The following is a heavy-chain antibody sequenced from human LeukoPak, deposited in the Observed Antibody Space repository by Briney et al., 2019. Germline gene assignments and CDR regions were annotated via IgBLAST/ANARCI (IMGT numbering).Heavy chain of an antibody. CDR3: ARLILSGDYSVYYFDY. CDR1: GYSFTSYW. J-gene: IGHJ4*02. D-gene: IGHD4-17*01. CDR2: NYPGDSDT. Sequence: PGESLKISCKGSGYSFTSYWSGWVRRMPGKGLEWMGINYPGDSDTRYGPSFQGQVTISADKSISTAYLQWSSLKPSDTAMYYCARLILSGDYSVYYFDYWGQGTLVTVSS. V-gene: IGHV5-51*01.